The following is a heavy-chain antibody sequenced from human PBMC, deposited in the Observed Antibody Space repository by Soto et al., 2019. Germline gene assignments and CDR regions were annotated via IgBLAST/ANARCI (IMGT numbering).Heavy chain of an antibody. Sequence: EVQLVESGGGLVQPGGSLRLSCAASGFTVSSNYMSWVRQAPGKGLEWVSVIYSGGSTYYADSVKGRFTISRDNSKNTLYVQMNSLRAEDTAVYYCARDRGSSGWNYYYGMDVWGQGTTVTVSS. CDR1: GFTVSSNY. CDR2: IYSGGST. D-gene: IGHD6-19*01. J-gene: IGHJ6*02. CDR3: ARDRGSSGWNYYYGMDV. V-gene: IGHV3-66*01.